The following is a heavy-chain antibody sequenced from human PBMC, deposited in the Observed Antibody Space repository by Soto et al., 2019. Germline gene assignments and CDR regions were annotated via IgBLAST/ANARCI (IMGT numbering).Heavy chain of an antibody. D-gene: IGHD3-16*01. CDR1: GGSFSGYY. CDR2: INHSGST. CDR3: ARTSHERGPHY. Sequence: QVQLQQWGAGLLKPSETLSLTCAVYGGSFSGYYWSWIRQPPGKGLEWIGEINHSGSTNYNPSLKSRVTISVDTSKNQFSLKLSSVTAADTAVYYCARTSHERGPHYWGQGTLVTVSS. J-gene: IGHJ4*02. V-gene: IGHV4-34*01.